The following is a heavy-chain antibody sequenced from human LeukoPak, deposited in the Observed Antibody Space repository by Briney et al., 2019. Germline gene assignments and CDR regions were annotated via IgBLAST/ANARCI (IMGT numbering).Heavy chain of an antibody. CDR2: IYYSGST. J-gene: IGHJ4*02. D-gene: IGHD6-19*01. V-gene: IGHV4-59*01. CDR1: GASISSYY. CDR3: ASMYSSGWYYFDN. Sequence: SETLSLTCTVSGASISSYYWSWIRQPPGKGLEWIGYIYYSGSTNYNPSLKSRVTISVDTSKNQFSLNLTSVTAADTAMYYCASMYSSGWYYFDNWGQGNVVTVSS.